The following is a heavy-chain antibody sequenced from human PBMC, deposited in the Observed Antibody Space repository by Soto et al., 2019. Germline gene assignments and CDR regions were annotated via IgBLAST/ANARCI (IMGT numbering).Heavy chain of an antibody. CDR2: IYYSEST. Sequence: QVQLQESGPGLLKPSQTLSLACTVSGDSINSAGYYWTWIRQHPGKGLEWIGSIYYSESTYYNPSLKSRVTISLDTSKNQFSLNLNSVTAVDTAVYYCARDKHSDSHFYGPPYNWFDPWGQGTLVTVSS. V-gene: IGHV4-31*03. J-gene: IGHJ5*02. CDR1: GDSINSAGYY. CDR3: ARDKHSDSHFYGPPYNWFDP. D-gene: IGHD1-26*01.